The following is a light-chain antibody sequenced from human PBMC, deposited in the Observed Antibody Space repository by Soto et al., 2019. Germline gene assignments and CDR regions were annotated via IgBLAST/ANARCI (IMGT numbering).Light chain of an antibody. J-gene: IGLJ2*01. V-gene: IGLV1-51*01. CDR2: DNN. CDR1: SSNIGNNY. Sequence: QSVLTQPPSVSAAPGQTVTISCSGSSSNIGNNYVSWYQQLPGTAPKLLIYDNNKRPSGIPDRFSGSKSGTSATLGITGLQTGDEADYYCGTWDSSLSAAYVVFGGGTKVTVL. CDR3: GTWDSSLSAAYVV.